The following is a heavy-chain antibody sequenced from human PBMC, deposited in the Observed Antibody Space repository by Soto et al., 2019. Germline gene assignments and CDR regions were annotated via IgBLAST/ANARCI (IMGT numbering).Heavy chain of an antibody. V-gene: IGHV3-73*01. CDR1: GFTFSDST. D-gene: IGHD3-22*01. J-gene: IGHJ6*02. Sequence: EVQLVESGGGLVQPGGSLKLSCAASGFTFSDSTMHWVRQASGKGLEWVGRIRSKANSYATAYAASVKGRFTISRDDSKNTAYLQMNRLKTEDTAVYYCTRNYYDSSGYLYYYGMDVWGQGTTVTVSS. CDR2: IRSKANSYAT. CDR3: TRNYYDSSGYLYYYGMDV.